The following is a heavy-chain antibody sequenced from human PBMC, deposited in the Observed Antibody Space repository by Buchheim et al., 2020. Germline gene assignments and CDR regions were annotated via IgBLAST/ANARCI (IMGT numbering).Heavy chain of an antibody. V-gene: IGHV3-23*01. Sequence: EVQLLESGGGLVQPGGSLRLSCAASGFTFSGFAMSWVRQAPGKGLEWVSSLSGPGASSKYADSVKGRFTISSENSRDTLYLQMNSLGAEDTAIYYCATEQSSDSGWTAFDYWGQGTL. CDR2: LSGPGASS. CDR1: GFTFSGFA. CDR3: ATEQSSDSGWTAFDY. D-gene: IGHD1/OR15-1a*01. J-gene: IGHJ4*02.